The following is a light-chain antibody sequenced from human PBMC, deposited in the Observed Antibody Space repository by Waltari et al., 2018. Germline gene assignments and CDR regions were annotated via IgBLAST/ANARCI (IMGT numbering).Light chain of an antibody. V-gene: IGKV1-16*01. CDR2: GAS. Sequence: DIQMTQSPSSLAASVGDRVTITCGASQGISKFLAWFRQKPGKAPESLMYGASSLQSGVPSRLSGSGSGTDFTLTISSLQPEDFASYYCQQYKTFPLTFGGGTKVEIK. CDR3: QQYKTFPLT. J-gene: IGKJ4*01. CDR1: QGISKF.